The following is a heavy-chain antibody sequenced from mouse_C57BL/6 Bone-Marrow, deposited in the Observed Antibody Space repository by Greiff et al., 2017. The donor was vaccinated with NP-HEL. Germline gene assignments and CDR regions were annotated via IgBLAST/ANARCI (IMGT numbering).Heavy chain of an antibody. J-gene: IGHJ1*03. CDR1: GYTFTSYW. CDR2: IDPSDSYT. CDR3: ARVHYGSSPNWYVDV. D-gene: IGHD1-1*01. Sequence: QVQLQQPGAELVMPGASVKLSCKASGYTFTSYWMHWVKQRPGQGLEWIGEIDPSDSYTNYNQKFKGKSTLTVDNSSSTAYMQLSSLTSEDSAVYYCARVHYGSSPNWYVDVWGTGTTVTVSS. V-gene: IGHV1-69*01.